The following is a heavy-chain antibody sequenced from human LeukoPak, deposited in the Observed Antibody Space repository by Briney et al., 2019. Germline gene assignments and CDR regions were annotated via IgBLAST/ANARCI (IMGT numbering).Heavy chain of an antibody. Sequence: GGSLRLSCAASGFTFSSYAMHWVRQPPGKGLEWVSGISWNSGTIDYADSVRGRFTISRDNAKNSLYLQMDSLRVEDTAFYYCAKDNRRHYTSGPNPDSLHWGQGALVTVSS. J-gene: IGHJ4*02. CDR3: AKDNRRHYTSGPNPDSLH. D-gene: IGHD6-19*01. CDR1: GFTFSSYA. V-gene: IGHV3-9*01. CDR2: ISWNSGTI.